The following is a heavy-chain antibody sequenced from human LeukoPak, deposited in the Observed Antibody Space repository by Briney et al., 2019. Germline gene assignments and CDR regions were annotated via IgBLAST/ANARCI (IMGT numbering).Heavy chain of an antibody. CDR3: ARESGTYYVYDY. CDR2: IYHSGIT. J-gene: IGHJ4*02. V-gene: IGHV4-39*07. Sequence: SETLSLTCTVSGGSISSSSYYWGWIRQPPGKGLEWIGSIYHSGITYYKSSLKSRVTMSVDTSKNQFSLKLSSVTAADTAVYYCARESGTYYVYDYWGQGTLVTVSS. D-gene: IGHD1-26*01. CDR1: GGSISSSSYY.